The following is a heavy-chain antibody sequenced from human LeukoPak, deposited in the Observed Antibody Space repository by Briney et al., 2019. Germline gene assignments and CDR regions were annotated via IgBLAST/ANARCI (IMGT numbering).Heavy chain of an antibody. V-gene: IGHV3-23*01. J-gene: IGHJ4*02. CDR1: GFTFTTFA. Sequence: GGSLRLSCAASGFTFTTFAMTWIRQAPRKGLEWVSAITGTGGATYYADSVKGRFTISRDNSKNTLYLQMNSLRAEDTALYYCAKRLGEQGTVITGGYFDNWGQGILVTVSS. CDR3: AKRLGEQGTVITGGYFDN. D-gene: IGHD4-23*01. CDR2: ITGTGGAT.